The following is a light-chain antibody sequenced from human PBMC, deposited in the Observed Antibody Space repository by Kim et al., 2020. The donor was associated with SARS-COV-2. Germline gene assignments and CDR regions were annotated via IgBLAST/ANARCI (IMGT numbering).Light chain of an antibody. V-gene: IGKV2-30*02. Sequence: DVVMTESPLSLPVTLGQPASISCRSSQSLVHSDGNTYLNWFHQRPGQSPRRLIYKVSNRDSGVPDRFSGYGSGTDFTLKISRVETEDVGVYYCMQGMNWPWTLGQGTKVDIK. CDR1: QSLVHSDGNTY. CDR2: KVS. J-gene: IGKJ1*01. CDR3: MQGMNWPWT.